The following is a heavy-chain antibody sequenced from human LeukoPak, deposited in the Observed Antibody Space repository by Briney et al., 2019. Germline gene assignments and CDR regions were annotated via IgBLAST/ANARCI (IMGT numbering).Heavy chain of an antibody. Sequence: GGSLRLSCAASGFAFSSYSMNWVRQAPGKGLEWVSSISSSSSYIYYADSVKGRFTISRDNAKDSLYLQMNSLRAEDTAVYYCARDPGSGWYAGYWGQGTLVTVSS. D-gene: IGHD6-19*01. J-gene: IGHJ4*02. CDR2: ISSSSSYI. CDR1: GFAFSSYS. CDR3: ARDPGSGWYAGY. V-gene: IGHV3-21*01.